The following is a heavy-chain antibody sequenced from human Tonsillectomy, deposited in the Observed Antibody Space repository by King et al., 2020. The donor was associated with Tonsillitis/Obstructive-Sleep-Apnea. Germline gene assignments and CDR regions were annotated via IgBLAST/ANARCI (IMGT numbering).Heavy chain of an antibody. J-gene: IGHJ4*02. D-gene: IGHD3-22*01. V-gene: IGHV3-9*01. CDR3: AKGPTGDCYGSSGYYSTTYFDY. Sequence: VQLVESGGGLVQPGRSLRLSCAASGFTFDDYAMHWVRQAPGKGLEWVSGISWNSGSIGYADSVKGRFTISRDNAKNSLYLQMNSLRAEDTALYYCAKGPTGDCYGSSGYYSTTYFDYWGQGTLVTVSS. CDR1: GFTFDDYA. CDR2: ISWNSGSI.